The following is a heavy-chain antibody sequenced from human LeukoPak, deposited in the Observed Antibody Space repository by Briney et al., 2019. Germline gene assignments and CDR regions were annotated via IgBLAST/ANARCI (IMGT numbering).Heavy chain of an antibody. V-gene: IGHV1-2*02. CDR3: ARVGIPAAIRYYMDV. D-gene: IGHD2-2*02. J-gene: IGHJ6*03. CDR1: GYTFTSYY. Sequence: ASVKVSCKASGYTFTSYYLHWVRQAPGQGLEWMGWINPNSGGTNFAQKFQGRVSMTRDTSISTAYMELSSLRSDDTAVYYCARVGIPAAIRYYMDVWGKGTTVSVSS. CDR2: INPNSGGT.